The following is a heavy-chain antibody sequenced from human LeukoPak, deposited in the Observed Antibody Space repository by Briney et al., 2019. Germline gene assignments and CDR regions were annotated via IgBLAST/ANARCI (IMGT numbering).Heavy chain of an antibody. J-gene: IGHJ4*02. CDR2: IYYSGST. D-gene: IGHD3-10*01. CDR3: ARAPPDVWFGELSRPYYFDY. Sequence: PSETLSLTCTVSGGSISSSSYYWGWIRQPPGKGLEWIGSIYYSGSTYYNPSLKSRVTISVDTSKNQFSLKLSSVTAADTAVYYCARAPPDVWFGELSRPYYFDYWGQGTLVTVSS. CDR1: GGSISSSSYY. V-gene: IGHV4-39*07.